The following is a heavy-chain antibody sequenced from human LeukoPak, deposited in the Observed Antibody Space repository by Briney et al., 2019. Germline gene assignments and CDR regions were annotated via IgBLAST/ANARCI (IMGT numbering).Heavy chain of an antibody. CDR1: GFTFSSYS. D-gene: IGHD4-17*01. J-gene: IGHJ3*02. CDR2: ISSSSSYI. CDR3: ARDWGDYVFDAFDI. V-gene: IGHV3-21*01. Sequence: PGRSLRLSCAASGFTFSSYSMNWVRQAPGKGLEWVSSISSSSSYIYYADSVKGRFTISRDNAKNSLYLQMNSLRAEDTAVYYCARDWGDYVFDAFDIWGQGTMVTVSS.